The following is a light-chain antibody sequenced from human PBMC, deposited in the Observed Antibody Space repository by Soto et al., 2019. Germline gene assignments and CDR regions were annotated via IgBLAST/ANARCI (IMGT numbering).Light chain of an antibody. V-gene: IGKV3-15*01. CDR1: QSITTN. Sequence: EVVMTQSPVTLSVAPGERATLSCRASQSITTNLAWYQQTPGQAPRLLIYGASTRATGVPARFSGSGSGTEFTLTISSLQSEDFAVYYCQQYNSWPQTFGQGTKVDIK. J-gene: IGKJ1*01. CDR2: GAS. CDR3: QQYNSWPQT.